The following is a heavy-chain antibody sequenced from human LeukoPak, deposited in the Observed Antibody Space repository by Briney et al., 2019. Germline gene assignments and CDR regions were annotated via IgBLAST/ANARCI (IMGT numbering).Heavy chain of an antibody. J-gene: IGHJ4*02. D-gene: IGHD2-15*01. V-gene: IGHV3-7*01. CDR1: GFTFSNYW. Sequence: GGSLRLSCAASGFTFSNYWMSWIRQAPGKGLEWVANINQDSSEKYYVDSVKGRFTISRDNAKNSLYLQLNTLRPEDTAVYYCVQGWRDNWGQGTLVTVSS. CDR3: VQGWRDN. CDR2: INQDSSEK.